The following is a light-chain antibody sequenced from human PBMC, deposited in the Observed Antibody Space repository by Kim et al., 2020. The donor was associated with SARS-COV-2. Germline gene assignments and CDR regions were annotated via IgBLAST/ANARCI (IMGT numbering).Light chain of an antibody. Sequence: QSVLTQPPSASGTPGQRVTISCSGSSSNIGSNYVYWYQQLPGTAPKLLIYSNNQRPSGVPDRFSGSKSGTSASLAIIGLRSEDEADYYCAAWDDSLSGPVFGGGTQLTVL. CDR3: AAWDDSLSGPV. CDR1: SSNIGSNY. CDR2: SNN. V-gene: IGLV1-47*02. J-gene: IGLJ3*02.